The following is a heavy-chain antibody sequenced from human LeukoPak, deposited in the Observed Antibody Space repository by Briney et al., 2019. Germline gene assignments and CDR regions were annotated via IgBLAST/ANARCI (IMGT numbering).Heavy chain of an antibody. D-gene: IGHD2-2*01. V-gene: IGHV1-8*03. CDR1: GYTFTSYD. CDR2: MNPNSGNT. Sequence: ASVKVSCKASGYTFTSYDINWVRQATGQGLEWMGWMNPNSGNTGYAQKFQGRVTITRNTSISTAYMELSSLRSEDTAVYYCARGRRGAKGYCSSTSCRRQIFDYWGQGTLVTVSS. CDR3: ARGRRGAKGYCSSTSCRRQIFDY. J-gene: IGHJ4*02.